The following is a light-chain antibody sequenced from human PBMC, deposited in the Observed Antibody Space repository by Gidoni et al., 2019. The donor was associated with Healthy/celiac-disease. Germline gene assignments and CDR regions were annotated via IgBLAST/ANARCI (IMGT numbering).Light chain of an antibody. J-gene: IGLJ3*02. Sequence: QSVLTQPPSASGTPGQRVTISCSGSSSNLGSNTVNWYQQLPGTAPKLLINSNNQRPSGVPDRFSGSKSGTSASLAISGLQSEDEADYYCAAWDDSLNGHWVFGGGTKLTVL. CDR3: AAWDDSLNGHWV. V-gene: IGLV1-44*01. CDR1: SSNLGSNT. CDR2: SNN.